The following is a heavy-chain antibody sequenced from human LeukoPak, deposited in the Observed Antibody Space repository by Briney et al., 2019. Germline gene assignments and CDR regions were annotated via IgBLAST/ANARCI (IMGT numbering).Heavy chain of an antibody. CDR2: ISPNSGGT. D-gene: IGHD2-2*01. CDR3: ARDVSSTSSWWFDP. J-gene: IGHJ5*02. CDR1: GYTFTGYY. V-gene: IGHV1-2*02. Sequence: ASVKVSCKASGYTFTGYYMHWVRQAPGQGLEWMGWISPNSGGTNYAQKFQGRVTMTRDTSISTAYMELSRLRSDDTAVYYCARDVSSTSSWWFDPWGQGTLVIVSS.